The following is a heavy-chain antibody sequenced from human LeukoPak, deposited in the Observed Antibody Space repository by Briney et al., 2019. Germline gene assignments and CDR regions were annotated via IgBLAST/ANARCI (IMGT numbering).Heavy chain of an antibody. J-gene: IGHJ4*02. CDR1: GFTFSSYA. D-gene: IGHD2/OR15-2a*01. CDR3: AKDRNSWPTNFDS. V-gene: IGHV3-23*01. CDR2: ISSSGGTT. Sequence: PAESLRLSCAASGFTFSSYAGNWIRQAPGKGLEWVSAISSSGGTTYYADSVKGGFSISRDNSKNMLYLQMNSLRAEDTAVYYCAKDRNSWPTNFDSWGQGTLVTVSA.